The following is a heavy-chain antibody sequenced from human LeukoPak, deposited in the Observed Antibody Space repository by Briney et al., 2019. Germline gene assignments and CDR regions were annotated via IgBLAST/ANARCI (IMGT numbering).Heavy chain of an antibody. V-gene: IGHV1-2*02. CDR1: GYTFTGYY. D-gene: IGHD2-2*01. CDR3: ARDGRHRGYCSSTSCYDGGY. CDR2: INPNSGGT. Sequence: GASVKVSCKASGYTFTGYYMHWVRQAPGQGLEWMGWINPNSGGTNYAQKFQGRVTMTRDTSISTAYMELSRLRSDDTAVYYCARDGRHRGYCSSTSCYDGGYWGQGTLVTVSS. J-gene: IGHJ4*02.